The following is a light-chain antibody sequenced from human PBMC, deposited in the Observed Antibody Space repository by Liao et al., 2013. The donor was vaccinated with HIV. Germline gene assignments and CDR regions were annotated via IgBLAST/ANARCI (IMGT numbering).Light chain of an antibody. CDR2: YDS. CDR3: QVWDSSSDHRV. CDR1: NIGDKS. V-gene: IGLV3-21*04. J-gene: IGLJ3*02. Sequence: SYVLTQPPSVSVAPGKTVKITCGGNNIGDKSVHWYQEKPGQAPVLIIYYDSDRPSGIPERFSGSNSGNTATLTISRVEAGDEADYYCQVWDSSSDHRVFGGGTKLTVL.